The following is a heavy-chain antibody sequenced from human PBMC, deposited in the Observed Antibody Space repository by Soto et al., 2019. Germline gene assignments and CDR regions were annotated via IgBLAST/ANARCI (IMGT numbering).Heavy chain of an antibody. CDR2: IRSSSSI. D-gene: IGHD2-21*01. J-gene: IGHJ4*02. Sequence: GGSLRLSCAASGFTFSSYSMNWVRQAPGKGLEWVSYIRSSSSIYYADSVKGRFTISRDNAKNSLYLQMNSLRDEDTAVYYCARDNSPYYFDYWGQGTLVTVSS. CDR3: ARDNSPYYFDY. CDR1: GFTFSSYS. V-gene: IGHV3-48*02.